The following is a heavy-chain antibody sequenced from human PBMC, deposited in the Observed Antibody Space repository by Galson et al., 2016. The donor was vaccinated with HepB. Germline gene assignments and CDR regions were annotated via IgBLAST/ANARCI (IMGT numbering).Heavy chain of an antibody. CDR1: GFTFSSYW. V-gene: IGHV3-74*01. CDR3: AREGRSSNWNDWYFDL. Sequence: SLRLSCAASGFTFSSYWMHWVRQAPGEGLVWVSRIDTEGTGTSYADSVKGRFTISRDNAKNTLSLQMNSLRPEDTAVYYCAREGRSSNWNDWYFDLWGRGTLVTVSS. CDR2: IDTEGTGT. D-gene: IGHD1-1*01. J-gene: IGHJ2*01.